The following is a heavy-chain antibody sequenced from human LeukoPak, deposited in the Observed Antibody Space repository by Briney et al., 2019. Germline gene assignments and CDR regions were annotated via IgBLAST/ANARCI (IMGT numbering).Heavy chain of an antibody. CDR3: ARVSPIAVAGSSYYYAMDV. D-gene: IGHD6-19*01. V-gene: IGHV4-4*07. Sequence: SETLSLTCNVSGGSISNFYWTWIRQPAGKGLEWIGRIYSSGTTTYNPSLKSRVAMSVDTSRNQFSLKLSSVTAADTAVYYCARVSPIAVAGSSYYYAMDVWGQGTTVTVSS. CDR2: IYSSGTT. CDR1: GGSISNFY. J-gene: IGHJ6*02.